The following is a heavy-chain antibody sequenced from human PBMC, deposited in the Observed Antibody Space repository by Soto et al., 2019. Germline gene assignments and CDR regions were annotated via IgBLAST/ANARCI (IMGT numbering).Heavy chain of an antibody. J-gene: IGHJ4*02. CDR3: ARGGTPIVY. V-gene: IGHV1-18*01. D-gene: IGHD3-16*01. Sequence: QVQLVQSGAEVKKPGASVKVSCKASGYTFTNFGISWVRQAPGQGLEWMGWISAYNGNTNYAQKFEGRVTMTTDTSTSTCYREVRSLRFDASAVDYCARGGTPIVYWGRGTLATVSS. CDR2: ISAYNGNT. CDR1: GYTFTNFG.